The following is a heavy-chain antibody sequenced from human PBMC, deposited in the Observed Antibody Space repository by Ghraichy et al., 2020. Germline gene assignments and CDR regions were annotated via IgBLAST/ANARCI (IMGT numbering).Heavy chain of an antibody. CDR2: IYYSVST. V-gene: IGHV4-39*01. J-gene: IGHJ5*02. Sequence: SETLSLTCTVSGGSISSSSYYWGWIRQPPGKGLEWIGCIYYSVSTYYNPSLKSRVTISVDTSKNQFSLKLSSVTAADTAVYYCARTHDYGDYLPWFDPWGQGTLVTVSS. CDR3: ARTHDYGDYLPWFDP. D-gene: IGHD4-17*01. CDR1: GGSISSSSYY.